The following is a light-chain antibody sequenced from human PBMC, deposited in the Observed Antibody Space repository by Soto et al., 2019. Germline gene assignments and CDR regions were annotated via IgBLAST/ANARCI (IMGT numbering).Light chain of an antibody. Sequence: EIVLTQSPGTLSLSPGERATLSCRASQSVSSSYLAWYQQKPGQAPRLLIYGASSRATGIPDRFSGSGSGTDFTLTISILEPEDFAVYYCQQYGSSLPITFGQGTRLEIK. CDR3: QQYGSSLPIT. CDR2: GAS. J-gene: IGKJ5*01. CDR1: QSVSSSY. V-gene: IGKV3-20*01.